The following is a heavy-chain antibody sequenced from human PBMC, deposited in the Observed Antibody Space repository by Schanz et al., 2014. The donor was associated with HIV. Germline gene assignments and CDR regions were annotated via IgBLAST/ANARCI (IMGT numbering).Heavy chain of an antibody. Sequence: EVQLLDSGGGLVQPGGSLRLSCVASGFTFNNYAMTWVRQAPGKRLEWVANIKQDESEKYYADSVKGRFTISRDNAKNSLYLQMNSLRAEDTAVYYCVLPSAKIVGGLGEHYFDHWGQGTLVTVSS. CDR2: IKQDESEK. D-gene: IGHD1-26*01. J-gene: IGHJ4*02. CDR3: VLPSAKIVGGLGEHYFDH. CDR1: GFTFNNYA. V-gene: IGHV3-7*01.